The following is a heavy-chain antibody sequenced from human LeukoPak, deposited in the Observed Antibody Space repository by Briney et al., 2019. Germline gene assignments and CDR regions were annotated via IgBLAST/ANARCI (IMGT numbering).Heavy chain of an antibody. CDR3: ARDMYYYDSSGYPTEVDAFDI. D-gene: IGHD3-22*01. V-gene: IGHV3-30*02. CDR1: GFGFSSYG. Sequence: PGGSLRLSCAAPGFGFSSYGMHWVRQAPGKGLEWVAFMRYDGSNKHYADSVKGRFTISRDNAKNSLYLQMNSLRAEDTAVYYCARDMYYYDSSGYPTEVDAFDIWGQGTMVTVSS. CDR2: MRYDGSNK. J-gene: IGHJ3*02.